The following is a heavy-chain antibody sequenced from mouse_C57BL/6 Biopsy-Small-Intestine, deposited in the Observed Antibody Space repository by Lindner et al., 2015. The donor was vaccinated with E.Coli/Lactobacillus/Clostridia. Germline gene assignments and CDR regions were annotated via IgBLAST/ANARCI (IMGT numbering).Heavy chain of an antibody. J-gene: IGHJ3*01. V-gene: IGHV1-20*01. CDR2: VSAYNGKT. D-gene: IGHD1-1*02. CDR3: AKTFSGSYDDGYFQH. Sequence: SVKVSCKASGYSFTGHAISWVRQAPGQGLEWLGWVSAYNGKTNYAQKFQGRVTMTTDTSTTTAYMELRSLRSDDTAVYYCAKTFSGSYDDGYFQHWGQGTLVTVS. CDR1: GYSFTGHA.